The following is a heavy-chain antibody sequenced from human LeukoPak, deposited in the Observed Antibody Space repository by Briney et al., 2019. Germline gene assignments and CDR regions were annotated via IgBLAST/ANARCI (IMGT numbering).Heavy chain of an antibody. Sequence: ASVKVSCTASGGTFSSYAISWVRQAPGQGLEWMGGIIPIFGTANYAQKFQGRVTITADESTSTAYMELSSLRSEDTAVYYCARSLGVAGPNDYWGQGTLVTVSS. V-gene: IGHV1-69*13. CDR1: GGTFSSYA. J-gene: IGHJ4*02. CDR2: IIPIFGTA. CDR3: ARSLGVAGPNDY. D-gene: IGHD6-19*01.